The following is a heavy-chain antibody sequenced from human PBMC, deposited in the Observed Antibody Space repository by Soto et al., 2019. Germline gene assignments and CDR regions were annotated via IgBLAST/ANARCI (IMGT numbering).Heavy chain of an antibody. J-gene: IGHJ6*02. Sequence: GGSLRLSCAASGFTFSSYAMSWVRQAPGKGLEWVSAISGSGGSTYYADSVKGRFTISRDNSKNTLYLQMNSLRAEDTAVYYCARHLRFLEWLLHYYGMDFWGQGTTVTVSS. V-gene: IGHV3-23*01. CDR3: ARHLRFLEWLLHYYGMDF. CDR1: GFTFSSYA. D-gene: IGHD3-3*01. CDR2: ISGSGGST.